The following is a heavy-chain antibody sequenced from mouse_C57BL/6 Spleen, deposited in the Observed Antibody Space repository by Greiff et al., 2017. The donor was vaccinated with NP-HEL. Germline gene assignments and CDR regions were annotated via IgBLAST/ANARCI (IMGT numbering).Heavy chain of an antibody. CDR1: GYSFTGYY. D-gene: IGHD2-4*01. V-gene: IGHV1-42*01. CDR2: INPSTGGT. J-gene: IGHJ2*01. Sequence: VQLQQSGPELVKPGASVKISCKASGYSFTGYYMNWVKQSPEKSLEWIGEINPSTGGTTYNQKFKAKATLTVDKSSSTAYMQLKSLTSEDSAVYYCARLITTHFDYWGQGTTLTVSS. CDR3: ARLITTHFDY.